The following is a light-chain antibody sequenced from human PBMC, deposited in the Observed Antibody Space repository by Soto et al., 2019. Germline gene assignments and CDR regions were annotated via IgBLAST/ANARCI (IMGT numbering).Light chain of an antibody. V-gene: IGLV2-14*03. CDR2: DVS. CDR3: SSFSSSITYV. CDR1: SSDVGGYNF. Sequence: QSALTQPASVSGSPGQSITISCTGTSSDVGGYNFVSWYQQHPGKAPKLMIYDVSNRPSEVSNRFSGSKSGNTASLTISGLQAEDEADYYCSSFSSSITYVFGTGTSSPS. J-gene: IGLJ1*01.